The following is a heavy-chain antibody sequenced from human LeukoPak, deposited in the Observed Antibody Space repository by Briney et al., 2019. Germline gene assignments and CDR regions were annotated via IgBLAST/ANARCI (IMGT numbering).Heavy chain of an antibody. D-gene: IGHD4-23*01. V-gene: IGHV3-66*01. J-gene: IGHJ6*02. Sequence: GGSLRLSCAASGFTVSSNYMSWVRQAPGKGLEWVSDIYSGGSTYYADSVKGRFTISRDNSKNTLYLQMNSLRAEDTAVYYCARDRITVGVYYYYYGMDVWGQGTTVTVSS. CDR3: ARDRITVGVYYYYYGMDV. CDR1: GFTVSSNY. CDR2: IYSGGST.